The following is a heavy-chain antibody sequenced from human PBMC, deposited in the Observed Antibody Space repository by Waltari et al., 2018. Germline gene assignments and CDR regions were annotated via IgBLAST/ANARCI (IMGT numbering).Heavy chain of an antibody. CDR2: MNPNSGNT. CDR3: ARFPSPQYYYGMDV. J-gene: IGHJ6*02. Sequence: QVQLVQSGAEVKKPGASVKVSCKASGYTFTSYDINWVRQATGQGLEWMGWMNPNSGNTGYAQKFQGRVTMTRNTSISTAYMELSSLRSEDTAVYYCARFPSPQYYYGMDVWGQGTTVTVSS. CDR1: GYTFTSYD. V-gene: IGHV1-8*01.